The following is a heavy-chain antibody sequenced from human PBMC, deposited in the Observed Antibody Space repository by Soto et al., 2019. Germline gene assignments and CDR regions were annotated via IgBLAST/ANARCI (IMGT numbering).Heavy chain of an antibody. J-gene: IGHJ5*02. D-gene: IGHD3-22*01. Sequence: GGSLRLSCAASGFTFSSYAMSWVRQAPGKGLEWVSAISGSGGSTYYADSVKGRFTISRDNSKNTLYLQMNSLRAEDMAVYYCAKVRGSSGYRNWFDPWGQGTLVTVSS. CDR3: AKVRGSSGYRNWFDP. CDR2: ISGSGGST. CDR1: GFTFSSYA. V-gene: IGHV3-23*01.